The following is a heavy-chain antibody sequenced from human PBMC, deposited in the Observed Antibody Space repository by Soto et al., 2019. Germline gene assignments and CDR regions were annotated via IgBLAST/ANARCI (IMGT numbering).Heavy chain of an antibody. CDR2: IYYSGST. J-gene: IGHJ5*02. D-gene: IGHD3-16*01. CDR3: ARAELRPWFDP. V-gene: IGHV4-59*08. Sequence: SETLSLTCTVSGGSISDHYYMWIRQSPGKGLEYIGYIYYSGSTNYNPSLKSRVTFSVDTSKNQFSLKLNSVTAADTAVYYCARAELRPWFDPWGQGTLVTVSS. CDR1: GGSISDHY.